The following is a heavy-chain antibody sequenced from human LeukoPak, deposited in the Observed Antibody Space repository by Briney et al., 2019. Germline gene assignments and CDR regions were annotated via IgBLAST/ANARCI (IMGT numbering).Heavy chain of an antibody. CDR3: ARGLNTSPGVDY. Sequence: PGGSLRLSCAASGFIFSTYSMNWVRQAPGKGLEWVSSISSSSSYIYYADSVKGRFTISRDNAKNSLYLQMNSLRAEDTAVYYCARGLNTSPGVDYWGQGTLVVVSS. J-gene: IGHJ4*02. V-gene: IGHV3-21*01. CDR1: GFIFSTYS. D-gene: IGHD3-16*01. CDR2: ISSSSSYI.